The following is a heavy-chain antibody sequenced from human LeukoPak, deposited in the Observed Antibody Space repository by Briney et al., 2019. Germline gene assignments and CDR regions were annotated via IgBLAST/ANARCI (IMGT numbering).Heavy chain of an antibody. J-gene: IGHJ4*02. Sequence: GSLRLSCAASGFTISSNYMSWVRQPPGKGLEWIGEINHSGSTNYNPSLKSRVTISVDTSKNQFSLKLSSVTAADTAVYYCARVADQTAMVPYFDYWGQGTLVTVSS. D-gene: IGHD5-18*01. V-gene: IGHV4-34*01. CDR2: INHSGST. CDR3: ARVADQTAMVPYFDY. CDR1: GFTISSNY.